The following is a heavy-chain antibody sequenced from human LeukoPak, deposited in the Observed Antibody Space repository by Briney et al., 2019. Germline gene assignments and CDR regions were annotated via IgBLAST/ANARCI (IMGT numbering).Heavy chain of an antibody. J-gene: IGHJ5*02. CDR1: GYTFTSYY. Sequence: GASVKVSCKASGYTFTSYYMHWVRQAPGQGLEWMGIINASGGSTSYAQKFQGRVTMTRDTSTSTVYMELSSLRSEDTAVYYCARDRRAYCSSTSCLAFDPWGQGTLVTVSS. D-gene: IGHD2-2*01. CDR3: ARDRRAYCSSTSCLAFDP. CDR2: INASGGST. V-gene: IGHV1-46*01.